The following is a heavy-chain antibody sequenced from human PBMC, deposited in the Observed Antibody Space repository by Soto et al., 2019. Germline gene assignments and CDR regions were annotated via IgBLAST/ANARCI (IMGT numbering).Heavy chain of an antibody. CDR3: ARGGTAGYDFWSNPRGDWLAS. D-gene: IGHD3-3*01. V-gene: IGHV1-8*02. CDR2: MNPYTGKT. J-gene: IGHJ5*01. CDR1: GYTFTTCD. Sequence: ASVKVSCKASGYTFTTCDIHWVRQAPGRGLEWMGWMNPYTGKTGNAQRFQHRLTMTWDTSLTTAYLEVRALTSDDTAVYFCARGGTAGYDFWSNPRGDWLASWGQGTLVTVSS.